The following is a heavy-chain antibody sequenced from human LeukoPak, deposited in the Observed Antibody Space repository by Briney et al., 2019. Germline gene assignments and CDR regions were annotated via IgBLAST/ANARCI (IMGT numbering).Heavy chain of an antibody. CDR1: GFTFGDHA. V-gene: IGHV3-49*04. Sequence: GGSLTLPCTASGFTFGDHAMSWVRQAPGKGLEWLGFIRSKAYGVTTEYAASAKGRFTISRDDSKSIAYLQMNSLTTEDTAVYYCSRGPPQHWLYSGTDVWGQGTTVIVSS. D-gene: IGHD6-19*01. CDR2: IRSKAYGVTT. J-gene: IGHJ6*02. CDR3: SRGPPQHWLYSGTDV.